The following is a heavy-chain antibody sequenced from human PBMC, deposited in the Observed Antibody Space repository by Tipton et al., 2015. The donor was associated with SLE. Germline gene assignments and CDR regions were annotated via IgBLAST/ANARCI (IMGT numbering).Heavy chain of an antibody. Sequence: SLRLSCAASGFTFSSYSMNWVRQAPGKGLEWVSSISSSSSYIYYADSVKGRFTISRDNAKNSLYLQMNSLRAEDTAVYYCARDRDYGDYRRNAFDIWGQGTMVTVSS. V-gene: IGHV3-21*04. CDR1: GFTFSSYS. D-gene: IGHD4-17*01. CDR2: ISSSSSYI. CDR3: ARDRDYGDYRRNAFDI. J-gene: IGHJ3*02.